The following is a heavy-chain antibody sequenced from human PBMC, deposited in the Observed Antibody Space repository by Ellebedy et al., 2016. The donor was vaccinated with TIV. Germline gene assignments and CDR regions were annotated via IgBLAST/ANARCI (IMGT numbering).Heavy chain of an antibody. CDR3: AKGVGGSSSPFDY. J-gene: IGHJ4*02. CDR1: GFTFDDYA. Sequence: SLKISXAASGFTFDDYAMHWVRQAPGKGLEWVSGISWNSRYIGYADSVKGRFTISRDNAKNSLYLQMNSLRADDTAFYYCAKGVGGSSSPFDYWGQGTLVTVSS. D-gene: IGHD6-13*01. CDR2: ISWNSRYI. V-gene: IGHV3-9*01.